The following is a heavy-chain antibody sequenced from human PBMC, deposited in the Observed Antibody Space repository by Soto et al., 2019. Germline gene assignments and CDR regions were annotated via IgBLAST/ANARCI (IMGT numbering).Heavy chain of an antibody. V-gene: IGHV3-73*02. J-gene: IGHJ4*02. CDR2: IRSKANNYAT. Sequence: EVQLVESGGGLVQPGGSLKLSCAASGFSFSDSGMHWVRQASGKGLEWVGRIRSKANNYATPYAASVKGRFTISRDDSKYMVYLQMNGLKAEDTAVYYCTVDYDTTASHWGQGTLVTVSS. D-gene: IGHD3-22*01. CDR1: GFSFSDSG. CDR3: TVDYDTTASH.